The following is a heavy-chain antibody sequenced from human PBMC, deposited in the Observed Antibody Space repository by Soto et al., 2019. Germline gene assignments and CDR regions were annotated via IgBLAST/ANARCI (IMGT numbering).Heavy chain of an antibody. CDR2: ISSSGSTI. V-gene: IGHV3-48*03. Sequence: SLRLSCSASVFTCSSYEMNWLRQAPGKGLEWVSYISSSGSTIYYADSVKGRFTISRDNAKNSLYLQMNSLRAEDTAVYYCARGRDSGSYVDYWGQGTLVTVSS. J-gene: IGHJ4*02. D-gene: IGHD1-26*01. CDR3: ARGRDSGSYVDY. CDR1: VFTCSSYE.